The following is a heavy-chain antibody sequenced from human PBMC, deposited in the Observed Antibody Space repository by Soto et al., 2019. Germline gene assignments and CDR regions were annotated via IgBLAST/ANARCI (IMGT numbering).Heavy chain of an antibody. V-gene: IGHV3-48*01. CDR2: IRSSSNNI. Sequence: PGGSLRLSCAASGFTFSIYSMNWVRQAPGKGLEWGSYIRSSSNNIYYADSVKGRFAISRDNATNSLYLQMNSLRAEDTAVYYCARYDYVNYGGAFDIWGQGTMVTVSS. CDR1: GFTFSIYS. D-gene: IGHD3-16*01. CDR3: ARYDYVNYGGAFDI. J-gene: IGHJ3*02.